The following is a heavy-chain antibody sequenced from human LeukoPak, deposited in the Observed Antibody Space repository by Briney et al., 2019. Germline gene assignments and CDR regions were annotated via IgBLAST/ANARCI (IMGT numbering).Heavy chain of an antibody. J-gene: IGHJ3*02. CDR2: IKQDGSEK. CDR3: ARASWNDAFDI. CDR1: GFTFSSYW. D-gene: IGHD1-1*01. V-gene: IGHV3-7*01. Sequence: GGSLRLSCAASGFTFSSYWMSWVRQAPGKGLELVANIKQDGSEKYYVDSVKGRFTISRDNAKNSLYLQMNSLRAEDTAVYYCARASWNDAFDIWGQGTMVTVSS.